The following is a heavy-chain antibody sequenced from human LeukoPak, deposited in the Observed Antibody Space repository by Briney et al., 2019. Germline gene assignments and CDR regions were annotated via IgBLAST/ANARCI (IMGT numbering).Heavy chain of an antibody. V-gene: IGHV4-59*01. CDR2: IFYNGNT. CDR1: GGSISSYS. J-gene: IGHJ2*01. Sequence: SETLSLTCTVSGGSISSYSWSWIRQPPGKGLEWIGYIFYNGNTNYNPSLKSRVTISLDTSKSQFSLKVSSVSAADTAVYYCARERPATENWYFDLWGRGTLVTVSS. CDR3: ARERPATENWYFDL. D-gene: IGHD1-26*01.